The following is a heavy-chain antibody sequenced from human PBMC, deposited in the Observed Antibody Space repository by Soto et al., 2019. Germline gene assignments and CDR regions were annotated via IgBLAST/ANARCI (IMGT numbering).Heavy chain of an antibody. CDR1: GVTFSSYA. J-gene: IGHJ4*02. CDR2: ISGSGGST. Sequence: GGSLRLSCAASGVTFSSYAMSWVRQAPGKGLEWVSAISGSGGSTYYADSVKGRFTISRDNSKNTLYLQMNSLRAEDTAVYYCAKDGVAWLQLWVRGYFDWLLYYDYWGQGTLVTVSS. D-gene: IGHD3-9*01. CDR3: AKDGVAWLQLWVRGYFDWLLYYDY. V-gene: IGHV3-23*01.